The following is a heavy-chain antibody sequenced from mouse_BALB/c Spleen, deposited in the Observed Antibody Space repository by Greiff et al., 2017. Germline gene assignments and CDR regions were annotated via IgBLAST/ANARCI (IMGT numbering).Heavy chain of an antibody. CDR2: IDPFNGGT. CDR3: AIGNYWYFDV. J-gene: IGHJ1*01. CDR1: GYSFTSYY. D-gene: IGHD2-1*01. V-gene: IGHV1S135*01. Sequence: VQLQQSGPELMKPGASVKISCKASGYSFTSYYMHWVKQSHGKSLEWIGYIDPFNGGTSYNQKFKGKATLTVDKSSSTAYMHLSSLTSEDSAVYYCAIGNYWYFDVWGAGTTVTVSS.